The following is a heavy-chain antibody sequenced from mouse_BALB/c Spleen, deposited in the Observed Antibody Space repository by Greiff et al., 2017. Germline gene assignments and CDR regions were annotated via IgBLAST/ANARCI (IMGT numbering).Heavy chain of an antibody. Sequence: VQLQQSGAELVKPGASVKLSCTASGFNIKDTYMHWVKQRPEQGLEWIGRIDPANGNTKYGPKFQGKATITADTSSNTAYLQLSSLTSEDTAVYYCARSEGPYGYDPLDYWGQGTTLTVSA. V-gene: IGHV14-3*02. J-gene: IGHJ2*01. CDR3: ARSEGPYGYDPLDY. D-gene: IGHD2-2*01. CDR2: IDPANGNT. CDR1: GFNIKDTY.